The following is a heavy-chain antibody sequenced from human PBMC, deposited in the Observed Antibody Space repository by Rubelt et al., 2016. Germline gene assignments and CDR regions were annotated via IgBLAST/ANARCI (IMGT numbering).Heavy chain of an antibody. CDR2: IKQDGSEK. J-gene: IGHJ4*02. CDR3: ARDQYYDSSGYLPY. CDR1: GFTFSSYW. D-gene: IGHD3-22*01. V-gene: IGHV3-7*01. Sequence: EVQLVESGGGLVQPGGSLRLSCAASGFTFSSYWMSWVRQAPGKGLEWVANIKQDGSEKYYVDSVNGRFTISRDNAKNSLYLQMNSLGAEDTAVYYCARDQYYDSSGYLPYWGQGTLVTVSS.